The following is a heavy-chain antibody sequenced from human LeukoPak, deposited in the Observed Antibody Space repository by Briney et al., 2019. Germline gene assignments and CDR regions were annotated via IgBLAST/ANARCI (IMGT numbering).Heavy chain of an antibody. CDR1: GFTFTSSA. D-gene: IGHD5-18*01. Sequence: ASVKVSCKASGFTFTSSAIQWVRQARGQRLEWMGWIVVGSGNTNYAQRFQERVTITRDMSTSTAYMELSSLRSDDTAVYYCAAPLDVDTAMVTLGHWGQGTLVTVSS. CDR2: IVVGSGNT. J-gene: IGHJ5*02. V-gene: IGHV1-58*02. CDR3: AAPLDVDTAMVTLGH.